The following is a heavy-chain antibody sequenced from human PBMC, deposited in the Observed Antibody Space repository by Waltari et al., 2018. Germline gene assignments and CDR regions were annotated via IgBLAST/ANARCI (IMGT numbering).Heavy chain of an antibody. D-gene: IGHD5-18*01. CDR3: ARGDTAMVRWFDP. J-gene: IGHJ5*02. CDR1: GGSISSYY. V-gene: IGHV4-59*01. CDR2: IYYSGST. Sequence: QVQLQELGPGLVKPSETLSLTCTVSGGSISSYYWSWIRQPPGKGLEWIGYIYYSGSTNYNPSLKSRVTISVDTSKNQFSLKLSSVTAADTAVYYCARGDTAMVRWFDPWGQGTLVTVSS.